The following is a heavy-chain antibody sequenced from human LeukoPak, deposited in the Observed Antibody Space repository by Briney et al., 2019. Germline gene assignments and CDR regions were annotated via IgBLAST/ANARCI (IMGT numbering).Heavy chain of an antibody. V-gene: IGHV3-15*04. CDR2: IAVTPDGPAT. CDR3: VWSSTWDKRFYLDQ. J-gene: IGHJ4*02. CDR1: GFTFSSYA. Sequence: GGSLRLSCAASGFTFSSYAMHWVRQAPGKGLQWVARIAVTPDGPATDYATPVRGRFTISRDDSRNMVYLQMSSLRTDDTAVYYCVWSSTWDKRFYLDQWGQGTLVTVSS. D-gene: IGHD6-6*01.